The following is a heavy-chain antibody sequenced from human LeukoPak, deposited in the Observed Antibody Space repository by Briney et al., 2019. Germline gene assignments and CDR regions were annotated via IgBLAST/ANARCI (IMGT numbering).Heavy chain of an antibody. CDR1: GYSISSGSY. Sequence: SETLSLTCTVSGYSISSGSYWGWIRQPPGKGLEWIGSIHHSGSTYYNPSLKSRVTISVDTSKNQFSLKLSSVTAADTAVYYCARVKLSRGWYLSIFDYWGQGTLVTVSS. CDR2: IHHSGST. D-gene: IGHD6-19*01. J-gene: IGHJ4*02. CDR3: ARVKLSRGWYLSIFDY. V-gene: IGHV4-38-2*02.